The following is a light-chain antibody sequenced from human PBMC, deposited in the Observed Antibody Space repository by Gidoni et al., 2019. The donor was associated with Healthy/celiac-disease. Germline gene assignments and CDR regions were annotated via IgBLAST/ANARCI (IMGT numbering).Light chain of an antibody. CDR3: NSRDSSGSWV. V-gene: IGLV3-19*01. CDR1: SLKSYY. Sequence: SSELTQDPAVSVALGQTVRLTCHGDSLKSYYASWYQQKPGQAPVLVIYGKNNRPSGIPDRFSGSSSGNTASLTITGAQAEDEADYYCNSRDSSGSWVFGGGTKLTVL. J-gene: IGLJ3*02. CDR2: GKN.